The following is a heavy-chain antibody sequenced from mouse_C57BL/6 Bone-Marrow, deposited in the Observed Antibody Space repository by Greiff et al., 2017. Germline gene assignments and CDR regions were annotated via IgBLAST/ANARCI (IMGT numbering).Heavy chain of an antibody. V-gene: IGHV3-6*01. CDR2: ISYHGSN. CDR1: GFSITTGYY. Sequence: EVQLVESGPGLVKPSQSLSLTCSVTGFSITTGYYWYWIRQFPGNKQEWMCYISYHGSNNYNPTLKNRISITRDTSKNPLFLKVTSVTTEDTATYYCARGCDGRDYFDYWGQGTTLTVSS. J-gene: IGHJ2*01. D-gene: IGHD1-2*01. CDR3: ARGCDGRDYFDY.